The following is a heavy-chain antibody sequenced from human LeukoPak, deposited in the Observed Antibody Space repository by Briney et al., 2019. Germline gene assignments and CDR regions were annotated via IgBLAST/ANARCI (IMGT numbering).Heavy chain of an antibody. V-gene: IGHV1-24*01. J-gene: IGHJ6*02. CDR1: GFTFTDFS. Sequence: ASLRLSCTASGFTFTDFSLHWVRQAPGKGLEWIGRFDPEDGETIYARKLQGRVTMTEDTSTDTAYMELSSLRSEDTAVYFCAVSLTTGGYYGMDVWGQGTTVTVSS. D-gene: IGHD1-1*01. CDR2: FDPEDGET. CDR3: AVSLTTGGYYGMDV.